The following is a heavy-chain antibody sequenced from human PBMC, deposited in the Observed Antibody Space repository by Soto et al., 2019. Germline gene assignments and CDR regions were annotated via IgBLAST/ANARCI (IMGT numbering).Heavy chain of an antibody. D-gene: IGHD3-22*01. Sequence: PGGSLRLSCAASGFTFSSYWISWVRQGQGKGLEWVANIKQDGSEKYYVDSVKGRCTISRDNAKNSLYLQMNSLRAEDTAVYYCARDYYDSSGYYTGAFDIWGQGTMVTV. CDR1: GFTFSSYW. J-gene: IGHJ3*02. V-gene: IGHV3-7*01. CDR3: ARDYYDSSGYYTGAFDI. CDR2: IKQDGSEK.